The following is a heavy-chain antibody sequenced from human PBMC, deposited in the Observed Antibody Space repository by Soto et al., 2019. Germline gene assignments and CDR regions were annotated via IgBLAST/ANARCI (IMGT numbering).Heavy chain of an antibody. CDR1: GGSISSGGYY. Sequence: QVQLQESGPGLVKPSQTLSLSCTVSGGSISSGGYYWSWIRQHPGKGLEWMGHIYYSGRTYYNPSLKSRVTISVDTSKNQCSLKLSSVTAADTAVYYSARDGGYRGFDPWGQGTLVTDSS. CDR3: ARDGGYRGFDP. V-gene: IGHV4-31*03. D-gene: IGHD5-18*01. J-gene: IGHJ5*02. CDR2: IYYSGRT.